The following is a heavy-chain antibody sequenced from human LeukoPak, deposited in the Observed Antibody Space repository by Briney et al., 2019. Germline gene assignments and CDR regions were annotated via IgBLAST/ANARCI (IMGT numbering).Heavy chain of an antibody. CDR2: ISYDGSNK. CDR1: GFTFSSYG. D-gene: IGHD2-8*02. Sequence: GGSLRLSCAASGFTFSSYGMHWVRQAPGKGLEWVAVISYDGSNKYYADSVKGRFTISRDNSKNTLYLQMNSLRAEDTAVYYCAYPVEYGGSLDYWGQGTLVTVSS. V-gene: IGHV3-30*03. CDR3: AYPVEYGGSLDY. J-gene: IGHJ4*02.